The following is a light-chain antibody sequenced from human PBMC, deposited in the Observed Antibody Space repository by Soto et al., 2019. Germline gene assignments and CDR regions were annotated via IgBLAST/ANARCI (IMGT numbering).Light chain of an antibody. V-gene: IGKV3-20*01. Sequence: ETVLTQSPGTLSLSPGERATLSCRASQSVSSSSLAWYQRRPGQAPRLLIYGASSRATGIPDRFSGSGSGTDFTLTISRLEPEDFAVYYCQQYGSSRTFGQGTKVDIK. CDR1: QSVSSSS. CDR2: GAS. J-gene: IGKJ1*01. CDR3: QQYGSSRT.